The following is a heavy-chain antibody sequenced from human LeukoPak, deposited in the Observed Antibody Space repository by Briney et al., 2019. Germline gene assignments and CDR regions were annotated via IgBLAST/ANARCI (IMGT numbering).Heavy chain of an antibody. CDR2: ISGSGGST. CDR3: AIGHYPDASCAGDCYYSY. V-gene: IGHV3-23*01. Sequence: TGGSLRLSCVVSGFTFSDYAMSWVRQAPGKGLKWVSAISGSGGSTYYADSVKGRFIISRDNSKNTLYLQTDSLRVEDTAVYYCAIGHYPDASCAGDCYYSYWGQGTLVTVSS. CDR1: GFTFSDYA. J-gene: IGHJ4*02. D-gene: IGHD2-21*02.